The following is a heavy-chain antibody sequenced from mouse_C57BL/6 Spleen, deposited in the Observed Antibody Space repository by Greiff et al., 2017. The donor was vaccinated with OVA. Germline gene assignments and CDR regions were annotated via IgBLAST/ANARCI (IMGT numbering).Heavy chain of an antibody. CDR3: ARGGYGGCAY. V-gene: IGHV1-50*01. Sequence: QVQLQQPGAELVKPGASVKLSCKASGYTFTSYWMQWVQQRPGQGLEWIGEIDPSDSYTNYNQKFKGKATLTVDTSSSTAFMQLSSLTSEESAVYYCARGGYGGCAYWGQGTLVTVSA. D-gene: IGHD2-2*01. J-gene: IGHJ3*01. CDR1: GYTFTSYW. CDR2: IDPSDSYT.